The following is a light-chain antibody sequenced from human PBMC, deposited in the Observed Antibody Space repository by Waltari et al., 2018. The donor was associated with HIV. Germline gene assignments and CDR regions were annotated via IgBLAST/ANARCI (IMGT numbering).Light chain of an antibody. V-gene: IGLV3-1*01. J-gene: IGLJ2*01. CDR3: QAWDSTVAV. CDR2: QDT. CDR1: KLDNQY. Sequence: SYELIQPPSLSVSPGQTASIPCSGNKLDNQYVCWYHQRPGQSPVLVIYQDTKRPSDTPERFSGSSSGDTATLTISETQTVDEGDYYCQAWDSTVAVFGGGTRLTVL.